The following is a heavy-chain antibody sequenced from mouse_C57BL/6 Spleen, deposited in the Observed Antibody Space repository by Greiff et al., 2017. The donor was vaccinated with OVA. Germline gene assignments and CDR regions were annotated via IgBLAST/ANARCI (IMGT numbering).Heavy chain of an antibody. CDR1: GYTFTSYW. V-gene: IGHV1-52*01. CDR2: IDPYDSET. J-gene: IGHJ2*01. D-gene: IGHD1-1*01. CDR3: ASGGYYYGSSSVIDY. Sequence: QVQLQQPGAELVRPGSSVKLSCKASGYTFTSYWMHWVKQRPIQGLEWIGNIDPYDSETNYNQKFKDKATLTVDKSSSTAYMQLSSLTSEDSAVYYCASGGYYYGSSSVIDYWGQGTTLTVSS.